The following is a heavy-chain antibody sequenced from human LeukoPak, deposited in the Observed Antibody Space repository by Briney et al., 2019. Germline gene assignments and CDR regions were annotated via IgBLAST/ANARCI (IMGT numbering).Heavy chain of an antibody. CDR1: GFTFTNAW. CDR3: ARVDFDWSYYMDV. Sequence: KPGGSLRLSCAASGFTFTNAWMNWVRQAPGKGLGWVGRIKSETDGGTTDYAAPVKGRFTISRDDSKNTLYLQMNSLKTEDTAVYYCARVDFDWSYYMDVWGKGTTVTVSS. V-gene: IGHV3-15*01. D-gene: IGHD3-9*01. CDR2: IKSETDGGTT. J-gene: IGHJ6*03.